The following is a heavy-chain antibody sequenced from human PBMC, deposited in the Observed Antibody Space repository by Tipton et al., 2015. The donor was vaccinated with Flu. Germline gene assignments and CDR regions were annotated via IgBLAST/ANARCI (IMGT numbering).Heavy chain of an antibody. D-gene: IGHD6-19*01. V-gene: IGHV4-38-2*01. Sequence: TLSLTCAVSGYSTSSGYYWGWIRQPPGKGLEWIGSIYHSGSTYYNPSLKSRVTISVDTSKNQFSLKLSSVTAADTAVYYCARQERSGWFLDYWGQGTLVTVSS. CDR1: GYSTSSGYY. CDR2: IYHSGST. CDR3: ARQERSGWFLDY. J-gene: IGHJ4*02.